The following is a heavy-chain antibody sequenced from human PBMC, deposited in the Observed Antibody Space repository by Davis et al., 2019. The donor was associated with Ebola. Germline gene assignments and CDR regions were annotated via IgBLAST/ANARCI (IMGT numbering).Heavy chain of an antibody. J-gene: IGHJ5*02. D-gene: IGHD2-2*01. CDR1: GGSFSGYY. CDR2: INHSRST. V-gene: IGHV4-34*01. Sequence: SETLPLTCAVYGGSFSGYYWSWIRQPPGKGLEWIGEINHSRSTNYNPSLKSRVTMSVDTSKNQFSLKLSSVIAADTAVYYCASRPSILCTSTSCHEYNWFDPWGQGTLVTVSS. CDR3: ASRPSILCTSTSCHEYNWFDP.